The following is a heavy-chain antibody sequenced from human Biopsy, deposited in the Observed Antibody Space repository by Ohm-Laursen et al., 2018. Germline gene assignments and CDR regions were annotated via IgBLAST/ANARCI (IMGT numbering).Heavy chain of an antibody. CDR2: NIPILGPG. CDR3: ATKLTGYFHH. J-gene: IGHJ1*01. V-gene: IGHV1-69*06. CDR1: GGTFSNYG. Sequence: ASVKVSCKVPGGTFSNYGVNWVRQAPGQGLEWLGGNIPILGPGNYAQKFQDRVTVAADTSTSTATMELRSLRSDDTAVYYCATKLTGYFHHWGQGTLVIVSS. D-gene: IGHD3-9*01.